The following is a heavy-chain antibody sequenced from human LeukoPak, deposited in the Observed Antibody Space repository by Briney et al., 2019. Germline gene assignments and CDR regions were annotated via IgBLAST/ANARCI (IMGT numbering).Heavy chain of an antibody. CDR2: IIPIFGTA. CDR1: GGTFSSYA. D-gene: IGHD6-13*01. J-gene: IGHJ4*02. CDR3: ARVPRRGSSSWFTGIFDY. Sequence: SVKVSCKASGGTFSSYAISWVRQAPGQGLEWMGGIIPIFGTANYAQKFQGRVTITADESTSTAYMELSSLRSEDTAVYYCARVPRRGSSSWFTGIFDYWGQGTLVTVSS. V-gene: IGHV1-69*13.